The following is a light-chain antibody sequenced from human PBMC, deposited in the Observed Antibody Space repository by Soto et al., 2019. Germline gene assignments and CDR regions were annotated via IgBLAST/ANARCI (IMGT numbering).Light chain of an antibody. CDR3: QQYNNWPPIT. J-gene: IGKJ5*01. CDR2: GAF. Sequence: EIVMTQSPATLSVSPGERATLSCRASQSVKINLAWYQQKPGQAPRLLIYGAFTRATGIPDRFSGSGSGTEFSLTISNLQSEDFAVYYCQQYNNWPPITFGQGTRVEIK. CDR1: QSVKIN. V-gene: IGKV3-15*01.